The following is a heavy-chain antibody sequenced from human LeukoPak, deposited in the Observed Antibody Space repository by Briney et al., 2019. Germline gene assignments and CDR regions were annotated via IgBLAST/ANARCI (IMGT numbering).Heavy chain of an antibody. Sequence: SETLSLTCTVSGGSISSYYWSWIRQPPGKGLEWIGYIYTSGSTNYNPSLKSRVTISVDTSKNQFSLKLSSVTAADTAVYYCAKEVRYFDWQAAYYYMDVWGKGTTVTASS. D-gene: IGHD3-9*01. V-gene: IGHV4-4*09. J-gene: IGHJ6*03. CDR1: GGSISSYY. CDR3: AKEVRYFDWQAAYYYMDV. CDR2: IYTSGST.